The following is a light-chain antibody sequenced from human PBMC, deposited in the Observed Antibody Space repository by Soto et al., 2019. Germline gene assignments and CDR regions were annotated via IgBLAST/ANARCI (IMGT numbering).Light chain of an antibody. Sequence: EIVLTQSPATLSLSPGERATLSCRASQSIGTYLAWYQQKPGQAPRLLIYDASNRATGIPARFNGSGSGTDFTVTISSLEPEDFAVYYCQQRSNWPPVTFGGGTKEEIK. CDR3: QQRSNWPPVT. J-gene: IGKJ4*01. V-gene: IGKV3-11*01. CDR2: DAS. CDR1: QSIGTY.